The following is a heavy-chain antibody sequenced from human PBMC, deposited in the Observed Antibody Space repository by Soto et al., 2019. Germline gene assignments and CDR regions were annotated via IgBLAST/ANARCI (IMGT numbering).Heavy chain of an antibody. V-gene: IGHV3-53*04. CDR2: IYSGGST. CDR1: GFTVSSNY. Sequence: QPGGSLRLSCAASGFTVSSNYMSWVRQAPGKGLEWVSVIYSGGSTYYADSVKGRFTISRHNSKNTLYLQMNSLRAEDTAVYYCARGGYYYDSSGYYRIDYWGQGTLVTVSS. D-gene: IGHD3-22*01. CDR3: ARGGYYYDSSGYYRIDY. J-gene: IGHJ4*02.